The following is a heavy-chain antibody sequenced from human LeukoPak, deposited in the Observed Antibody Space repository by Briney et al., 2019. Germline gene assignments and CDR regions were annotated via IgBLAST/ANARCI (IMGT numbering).Heavy chain of an antibody. CDR1: GFTFSNYA. Sequence: GGSLRLSCAASGFTFSNYAMSWVRQAPGKGLEWVSAISGSDGSTNYADSVKGRFTISRDNSKNTLYLQMNSLRGEDTAVYYCAKDRVGAILYFDYWGQGTLVTVSS. V-gene: IGHV3-23*01. CDR2: ISGSDGST. CDR3: AKDRVGAILYFDY. D-gene: IGHD1-26*01. J-gene: IGHJ4*02.